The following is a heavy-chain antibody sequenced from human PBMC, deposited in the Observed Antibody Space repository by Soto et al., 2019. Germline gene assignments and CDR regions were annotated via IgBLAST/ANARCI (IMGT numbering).Heavy chain of an antibody. CDR1: GYTFTSYG. V-gene: IGHV1-18*01. D-gene: IGHD3-3*01. CDR3: ARDSRGGYYYYGMDV. CDR2: ISAYNGNT. Sequence: ASVKGSCKASGYTFTSYGISWVRQAPGQGLEWMGWISAYNGNTNYAQKLQGRVTMTTDTSTSTAYMELRSLRSDDTAVYFCARDSRGGYYYYGMDVWGQGTTVTXSS. J-gene: IGHJ6*02.